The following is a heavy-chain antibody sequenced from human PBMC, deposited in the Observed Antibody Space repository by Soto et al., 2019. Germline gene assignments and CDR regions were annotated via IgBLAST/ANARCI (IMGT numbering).Heavy chain of an antibody. CDR1: GYTFTSYD. J-gene: IGHJ6*02. CDR3: ARMGPSGYPYYYGMDV. Sequence: ASVKVSCKASGYTFTSYDINWVRQATGQGLEWMGWMNPNSGNTGYAQKFQGRVTMTRNTSISTAYMELSSLRSEDTAVYYCARMGPSGYPYYYGMDVWGQGTTVTVSS. D-gene: IGHD3-22*01. V-gene: IGHV1-8*01. CDR2: MNPNSGNT.